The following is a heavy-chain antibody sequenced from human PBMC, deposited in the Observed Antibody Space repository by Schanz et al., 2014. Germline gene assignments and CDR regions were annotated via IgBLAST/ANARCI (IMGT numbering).Heavy chain of an antibody. CDR2: ISTGGGVT. CDR1: GLTFSNFA. CDR3: AKGRGGTSSEGLDQYYGMDV. V-gene: IGHV3-23*04. D-gene: IGHD6-6*01. Sequence: EVQLVESGGGFVQPGGSLRLSCAASGLTFSNFAMTWVRQAPGKGLEWVSGISTGGGVTYYGDSVKGRFTISRDNSKNTLYLQMSSLRGEDTAVYFCAKGRGGTSSEGLDQYYGMDVWGQGTTVTVSS. J-gene: IGHJ6*02.